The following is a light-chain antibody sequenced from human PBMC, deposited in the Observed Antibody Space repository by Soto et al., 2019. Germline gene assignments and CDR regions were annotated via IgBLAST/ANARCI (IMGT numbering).Light chain of an antibody. V-gene: IGKV1-5*01. CDR1: QSFSSW. CDR2: DAS. CDR3: QQYNSYYPT. Sequence: RMAQYHTTLSASVGDTVTITCRASQSFSSWLAWYQQKPGKAPKLLIYDASRLESGVPSRFSGSGSGTEFTLTISSLQPDDFATYYCQQYNSYYPTFGQGTMVDI. J-gene: IGKJ1*01.